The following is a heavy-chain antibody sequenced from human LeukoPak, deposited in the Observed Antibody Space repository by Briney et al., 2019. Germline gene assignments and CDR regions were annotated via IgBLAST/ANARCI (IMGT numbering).Heavy chain of an antibody. D-gene: IGHD3-22*01. J-gene: IGHJ4*02. CDR2: ILGGGDRT. V-gene: IGHV3-23*01. Sequence: GGSLRLSCVGSGFPFDNYALNWVRQAPGRGLEWVSSILGGGDRTSHADSVKGRFTISRDNSKNTLFLEMNRLTADDTAVYYCARDYSPPHWSENSSYFDSWGQGTLVTVSS. CDR3: ARDYSPPHWSENSSYFDS. CDR1: GFPFDNYA.